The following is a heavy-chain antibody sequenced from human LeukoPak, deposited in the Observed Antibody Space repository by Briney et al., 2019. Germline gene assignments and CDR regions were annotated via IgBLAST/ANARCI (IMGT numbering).Heavy chain of an antibody. D-gene: IGHD3-10*01. CDR2: INHSGST. V-gene: IGHV4-34*01. Sequence: SETLSLTCAVYGGSFRGYYWSWIRQPPGKGLEWIGEINHSGSTNYNPSLKSRVTISVDTSKNQFSLKLSSVTAADTAVYYCAGINLSYEMDVWGQGTTVTVSS. J-gene: IGHJ6*02. CDR1: GGSFRGYY. CDR3: AGINLSYEMDV.